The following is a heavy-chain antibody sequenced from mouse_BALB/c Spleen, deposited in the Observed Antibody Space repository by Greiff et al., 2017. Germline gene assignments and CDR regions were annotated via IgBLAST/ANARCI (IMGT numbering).Heavy chain of an antibody. D-gene: IGHD4-1*01. J-gene: IGHJ4*01. V-gene: IGHV5-17*02. CDR3: ARSELGRGGGYAMDY. Sequence: EVHLVESGGGLVQPGGSRKLSCAASGFTFSSFGMHWVRQAPEKGLEWVAYISSGSSTIYYADTVKGRFTISRDNPKNTLFLQMTSLRSEDTAMYYCARSELGRGGGYAMDYWGQGTSVTVSS. CDR2: ISSGSSTI. CDR1: GFTFSSFG.